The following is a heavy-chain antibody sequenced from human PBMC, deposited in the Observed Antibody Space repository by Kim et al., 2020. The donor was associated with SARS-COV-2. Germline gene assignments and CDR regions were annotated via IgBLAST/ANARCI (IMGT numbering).Heavy chain of an antibody. V-gene: IGHV1-3*01. D-gene: IGHD3-10*01. Sequence: ASVKVSCKASGYTFTSYAMHWVRQAPGQRLEWMGWINAGTGDTKYSQKFQGRVTITRDTSASTVYMELSSLRSEDTAVYYCARGLVWFGELSPLGYWGQGTLVTVSP. CDR1: GYTFTSYA. J-gene: IGHJ4*02. CDR2: INAGTGDT. CDR3: ARGLVWFGELSPLGY.